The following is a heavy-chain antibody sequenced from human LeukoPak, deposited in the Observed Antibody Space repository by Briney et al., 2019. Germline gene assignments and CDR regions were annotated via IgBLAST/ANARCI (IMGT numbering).Heavy chain of an antibody. D-gene: IGHD2-2*01. Sequence: GGSLRLSCTAPGFTFGDYAMSWFRQAPGKGLEWVGFIRSKAYGGTIEYAASVKGRFTISRDDSRSVAYLQVNSLKTEDTAIYYCSRASYCSRASCPMWAGYWGQGTLVTVSS. CDR1: GFTFGDYA. CDR3: SRASYCSRASCPMWAGY. J-gene: IGHJ4*02. V-gene: IGHV3-49*03. CDR2: IRSKAYGGTI.